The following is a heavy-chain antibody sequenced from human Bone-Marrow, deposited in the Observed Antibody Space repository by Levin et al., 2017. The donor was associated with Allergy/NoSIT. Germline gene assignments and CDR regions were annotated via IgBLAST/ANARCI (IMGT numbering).Heavy chain of an antibody. J-gene: IGHJ4*02. Sequence: SETLSLTCTVSGGSISSSSYYWGWIRQPPGTGLEWIGSIYYSGSTYYNSSLKSRVILTVDTSKTQFSLKLSSVTAADTAVYYCARVTDSSSVDYWGQGTLVTVSS. CDR2: IYYSGST. D-gene: IGHD6-6*01. CDR3: ARVTDSSSVDY. CDR1: GGSISSSSYY. V-gene: IGHV4-39*07.